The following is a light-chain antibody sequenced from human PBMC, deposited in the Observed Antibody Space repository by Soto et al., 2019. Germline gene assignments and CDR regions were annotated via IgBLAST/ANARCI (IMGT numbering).Light chain of an antibody. CDR2: AAS. Sequence: DIQMTQSPSSLSSSVGDIFTITGRASQTISRYLNWYQQKPGKAPKLLIYAASGLQSGVPSRFSGSGSGTDFSLTISSLQPEDFATYYCLQDYNNPLTFGGGTKVDIK. CDR1: QTISRY. CDR3: LQDYNNPLT. J-gene: IGKJ4*01. V-gene: IGKV1-39*01.